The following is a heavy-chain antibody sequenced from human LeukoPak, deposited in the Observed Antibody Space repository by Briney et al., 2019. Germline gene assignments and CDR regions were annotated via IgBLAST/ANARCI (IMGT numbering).Heavy chain of an antibody. J-gene: IGHJ4*02. D-gene: IGHD3-9*01. CDR2: INPGDTNI. CDR3: ARTEHYDILTGYSHYYFDY. CDR1: GYSFANYW. Sequence: GESLKISCKASGYSFANYWIGWVRQMPGKGLEWMGMINPGDTNIAYSPSFQGQVTISADRSISTAYLQWGSLKASDTAMYYCARTEHYDILTGYSHYYFDYWGQGTLVTVSS. V-gene: IGHV5-51*01.